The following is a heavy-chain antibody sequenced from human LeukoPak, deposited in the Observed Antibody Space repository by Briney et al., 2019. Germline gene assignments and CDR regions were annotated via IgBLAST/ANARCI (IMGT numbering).Heavy chain of an antibody. Sequence: PSETLSLTCAVYGGSFSGYYWSWIRQPPGKGLEWIGEINHSGSTNYNPSLKRRVTISVDTSKNQFSLKLSSVTAADTAVYYCAGGNPHSSGYSYVDYWGQGTLVTVSS. D-gene: IGHD5-18*01. V-gene: IGHV4-34*01. CDR2: INHSGST. CDR1: GGSFSGYY. CDR3: AGGNPHSSGYSYVDY. J-gene: IGHJ4*02.